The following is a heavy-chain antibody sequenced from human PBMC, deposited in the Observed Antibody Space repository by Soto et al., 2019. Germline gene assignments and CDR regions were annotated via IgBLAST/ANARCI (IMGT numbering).Heavy chain of an antibody. V-gene: IGHV1-46*01. CDR1: GYTFTSYY. CDR3: AGSGYDILTGLTDEYYYYYYMDV. D-gene: IGHD3-9*01. CDR2: INPSGGST. J-gene: IGHJ6*03. Sequence: QVQLVQSGAEVKKPGASVKVSCKASGYTFTSYYMHWVRQAPGQGLEWMGIINPSGGSTSYAQKFQGRVTMTRDTSTSTVYMELSSLRSEDTAVYYCAGSGYDILTGLTDEYYYYYYMDVWGKGTTVTVSS.